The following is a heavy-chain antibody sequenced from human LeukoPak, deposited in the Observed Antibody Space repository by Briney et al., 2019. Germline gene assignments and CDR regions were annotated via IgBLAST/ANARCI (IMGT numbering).Heavy chain of an antibody. CDR1: GFTFSSYW. D-gene: IGHD3-22*01. CDR2: IKQDGSEK. J-gene: IGHJ4*02. CDR3: ARDQAVRYYDSSGLFDY. V-gene: IGHV3-7*01. Sequence: QAGGSLRLSCAASGFTFSSYWMSWVRQAPGKGLEWVANIKQDGSEKYYVDSVKGRFTISRGNAKNSLYLQMNSLRAEDTAVYYCARDQAVRYYDSSGLFDYWGQGTLVTVSS.